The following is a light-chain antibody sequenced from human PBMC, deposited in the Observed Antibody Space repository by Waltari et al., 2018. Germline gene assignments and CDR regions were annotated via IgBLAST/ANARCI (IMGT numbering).Light chain of an antibody. CDR2: AVS. J-gene: IGLJ2*01. Sequence: QSALTQPASVSGSPGQSITISCPGTSRDVGNYKRVSWYQQHLGKAPKLIIYAVSKRPSGVSDRVSGSKSGDMASLTISGLQPEDEAEYFCSSYAGSSKGVFGGGTKVTVL. V-gene: IGLV2-23*02. CDR3: SSYAGSSKGV. CDR1: SRDVGNYKR.